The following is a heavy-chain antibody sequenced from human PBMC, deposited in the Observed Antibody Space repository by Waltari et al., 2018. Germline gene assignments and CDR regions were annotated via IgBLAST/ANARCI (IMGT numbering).Heavy chain of an antibody. V-gene: IGHV3-33*01. D-gene: IGHD1-7*01. CDR1: GFTFSSYG. J-gene: IGHJ4*02. Sequence: QVQLVESGGGVVQPGRSLRLSCAASGFTFSSYGMHWVRQAQGKGLEWVAVIWYDGSNKYYADSVKGRFTISRDNSKNTLYRQMNSLRAEDTAVYYCARGDHQLPFDYWGQGTLVTVSS. CDR2: IWYDGSNK. CDR3: ARGDHQLPFDY.